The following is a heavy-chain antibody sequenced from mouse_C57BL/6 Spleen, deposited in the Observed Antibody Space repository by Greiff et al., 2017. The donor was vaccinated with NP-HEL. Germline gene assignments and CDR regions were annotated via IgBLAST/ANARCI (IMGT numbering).Heavy chain of an antibody. CDR2: INPNYGTT. Sequence: VHVKQSGPELVKPGASVKISCKASGYSFTDYNMNWVKQSNGKSLEWIGVINPNYGTTSYNQKFKGKATLTVDQSSSTAYMQLNSLTSEDSAVYYCRNYGSSLNWYFDVWGTGTTVTVSS. J-gene: IGHJ1*03. CDR1: GYSFTDYN. CDR3: RNYGSSLNWYFDV. D-gene: IGHD1-1*01. V-gene: IGHV1-39*01.